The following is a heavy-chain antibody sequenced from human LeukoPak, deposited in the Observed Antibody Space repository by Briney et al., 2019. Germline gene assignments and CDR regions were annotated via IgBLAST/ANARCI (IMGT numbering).Heavy chain of an antibody. D-gene: IGHD3-3*01. J-gene: IGHJ4*02. CDR2: IKLDGSEK. Sequence: PGGSLRLSCVASGFSFGKYWMSWVRQAPGKGLEWVANIKLDGSEKNYVDSVKGRFTISRDNTKNSLYLQMNSLRAEDTAVFYCARDQYXTWSRXGNFDSWGQXTXXXVSS. CDR1: GFSFGKYW. CDR3: ARDQYXTWSRXGNFDS. V-gene: IGHV3-7*03.